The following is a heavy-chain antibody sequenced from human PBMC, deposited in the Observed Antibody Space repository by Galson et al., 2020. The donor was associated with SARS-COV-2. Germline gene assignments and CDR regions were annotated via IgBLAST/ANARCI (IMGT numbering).Heavy chain of an antibody. CDR3: ARGGCSSTSCYYYYYYYMDV. D-gene: IGHD2-2*01. V-gene: IGHV3-30*01. CDR1: GFTFSSYA. CDR2: ISYDGSNK. Sequence: GESLKISCAASGFTFSSYAMHWVRQAPGKGLEWVAVISYDGSNKYYADSVKGRFTISRDNSKNTLYLQMNSLRAEDTTVYYCARGGCSSTSCYYYYYYYMDVWGKGTTVTVSS. J-gene: IGHJ6*03.